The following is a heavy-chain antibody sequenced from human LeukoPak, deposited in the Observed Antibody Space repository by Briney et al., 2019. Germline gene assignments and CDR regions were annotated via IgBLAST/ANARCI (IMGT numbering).Heavy chain of an antibody. J-gene: IGHJ4*02. Sequence: GGSLRLSCAASGFTVSSNDMSWVRQAPGKGLEWVSVIYSGGRTFYADSVKGRFTISRDNSKNTLYLQMNSLRAEDTAVYYCAIYDSSGYYNYWGQGTLGTVSS. CDR3: AIYDSSGYYNY. V-gene: IGHV3-53*01. D-gene: IGHD3-22*01. CDR2: IYSGGRT. CDR1: GFTVSSND.